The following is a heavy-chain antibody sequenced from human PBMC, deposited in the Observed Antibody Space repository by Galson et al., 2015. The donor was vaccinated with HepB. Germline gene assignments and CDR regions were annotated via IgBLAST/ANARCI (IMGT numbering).Heavy chain of an antibody. V-gene: IGHV1-58*01. Sequence: SVKVSCKASGFTFTSSAVQWVRQARGQRLEWIGWIVVGSGNTNYAQKFQERVTITRDMSTSTAYMELSSLRSEDTAVYYCAADLAKRIAAAESAFDIWGQGTMVTVSS. J-gene: IGHJ3*02. CDR3: AADLAKRIAAAESAFDI. CDR1: GFTFTSSA. D-gene: IGHD6-13*01. CDR2: IVVGSGNT.